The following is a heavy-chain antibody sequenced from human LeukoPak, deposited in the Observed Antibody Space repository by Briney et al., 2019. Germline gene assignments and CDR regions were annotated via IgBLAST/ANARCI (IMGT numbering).Heavy chain of an antibody. J-gene: IGHJ6*02. CDR1: GFTFSSYG. D-gene: IGHD1-26*01. CDR3: AKVPQPWELSRYGMDV. CDR2: ISYDGSNK. Sequence: GRSLRLSCAASGFTFSSYGVHWVRQAPGKGLEWVAVISYDGSNKYYADSVKGRFTISRDNSKNTLYLQMNSLRAEDTAVYYCAKVPQPWELSRYGMDVWGQGTTVTVSS. V-gene: IGHV3-30*18.